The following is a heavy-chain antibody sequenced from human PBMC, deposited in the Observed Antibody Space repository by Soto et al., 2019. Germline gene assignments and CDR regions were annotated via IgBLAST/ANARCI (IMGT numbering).Heavy chain of an antibody. J-gene: IGHJ4*02. D-gene: IGHD1-1*01. V-gene: IGHV1-3*01. CDR1: GYTFTSYA. CDR3: AKDRPRRTSGYFFDY. CDR2: INAGNGNT. Sequence: GASVKVSCKASGYTFTSYAMHWVRQAPRQRLEWMGWINAGNGNTKYSQKFQGRVTITRDTSASTAYMELNSLRAEDTALYYCAKDRPRRTSGYFFDYWGQGTPVTVSS.